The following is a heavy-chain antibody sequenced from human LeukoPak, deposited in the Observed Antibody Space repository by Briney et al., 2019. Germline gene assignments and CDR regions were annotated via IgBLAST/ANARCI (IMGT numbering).Heavy chain of an antibody. CDR3: ARGEAWYDSSPTYFDY. D-gene: IGHD3-22*01. CDR1: GGSFSGYY. J-gene: IGHJ4*02. V-gene: IGHV4-34*01. Sequence: MTSETLSLTCAVYGGSFSGYYWSWIRQPPGKGLEWIGEINHSGSTNYNPSLKSRVTISVDTSKNQFSLKLSSVTAADTAVYYCARGEAWYDSSPTYFDYWGQGTLVTVSS. CDR2: INHSGST.